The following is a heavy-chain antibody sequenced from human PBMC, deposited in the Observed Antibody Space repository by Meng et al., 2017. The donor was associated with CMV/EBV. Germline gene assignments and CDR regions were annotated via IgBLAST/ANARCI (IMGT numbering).Heavy chain of an antibody. V-gene: IGHV1-2*02. CDR3: ARLGDIVLVPVSIRGL. J-gene: IGHJ4*02. CDR2: INCNNGDG. Sequence: ASVKVSCKASGYSFSDYYMHWVRQAPGQGLEWMGWINCNNGDGKLAQKFQGRVIMTRDTSISTVYMQLSSLRSDDTAVYYCARLGDIVLVPVSIRGLWGQGTPVTVYS. CDR1: GYSFSDYY. D-gene: IGHD2-2*02.